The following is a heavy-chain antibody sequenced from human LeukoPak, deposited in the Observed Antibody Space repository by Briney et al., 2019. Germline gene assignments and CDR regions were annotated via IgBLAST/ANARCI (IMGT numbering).Heavy chain of an antibody. CDR3: ARDRYCSSTSCYLSWFDP. J-gene: IGHJ5*02. D-gene: IGHD2-2*01. CDR2: INPNSGGT. Sequence: ASVKVSCKASGYTFTGYYMHWVRQAPGQGLEWMGWINPNSGGTNYAQEFQGRVTMTRDTSISTAYMELSRLRSDDTAVYYCARDRYCSSTSCYLSWFDPWGQGTLVTVSS. CDR1: GYTFTGYY. V-gene: IGHV1-2*02.